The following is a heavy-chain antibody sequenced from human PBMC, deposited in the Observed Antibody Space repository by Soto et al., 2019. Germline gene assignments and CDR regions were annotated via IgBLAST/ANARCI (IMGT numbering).Heavy chain of an antibody. D-gene: IGHD6-19*01. J-gene: IGHJ5*02. CDR1: GDSYSISTYS. CDR3: AGMPYTSGLRFDP. Sequence: KTSETRSLTCNMSGDSYSISTYSWSWIRQPPGKALQWIGFIYQSGVTSYNPSLASRVSISLDRSNNQCSLKLKSVTAADTAVYFCAGMPYTSGLRFDPWGPGTLVTVSS. CDR2: IYQSGVT. V-gene: IGHV4-30-2*01.